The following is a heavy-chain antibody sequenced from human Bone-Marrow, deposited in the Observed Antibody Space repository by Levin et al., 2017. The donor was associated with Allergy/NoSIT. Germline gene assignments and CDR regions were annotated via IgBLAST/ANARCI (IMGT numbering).Heavy chain of an antibody. CDR2: ISQRGTT. CDR1: GGSFGDSF. J-gene: IGHJ4*02. D-gene: IGHD3-16*02. CDR3: ARLRYDYVWGSYRYIDL. V-gene: IGHV4-34*01. Sequence: SQTLSLTCAVSGGSFGDSFWTWIRQPPGKGLDWIGEISQRGTTNYVPSLQSRVTMSLDTSKNHFSLRVTSVTAADTAVYYCARLRYDYVWGSYRYIDLWGQGTLVTVSS.